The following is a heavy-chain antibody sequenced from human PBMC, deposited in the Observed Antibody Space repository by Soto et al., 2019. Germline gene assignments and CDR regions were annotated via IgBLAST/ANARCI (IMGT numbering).Heavy chain of an antibody. D-gene: IGHD1-7*01. V-gene: IGHV1-3*01. CDR3: ARGLGLHARY. CDR1: GYTFTSYV. Sequence: ASVKVSCKASGYTFTSYVMHWVRQAPGQRLEWMGWINPGNGNTKYSQKFQGRVTITRDTSASTAYMELSSLRSEDTAAYYCARGLGLHARYWGQGTLVTVSS. J-gene: IGHJ4*02. CDR2: INPGNGNT.